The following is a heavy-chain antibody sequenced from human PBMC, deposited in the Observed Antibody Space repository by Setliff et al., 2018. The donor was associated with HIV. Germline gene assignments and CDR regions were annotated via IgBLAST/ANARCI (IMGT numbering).Heavy chain of an antibody. CDR3: ARDREYMDV. CDR1: GYNFTSNG. V-gene: IGHV1-18*01. J-gene: IGHJ6*03. CDR2: ISASKGNT. Sequence: ASVKVSCKASGYNFTSNGISWVRQAPGQGLEWMGRISASKGNTKSAQNLQGRVTMTTDTSTSTAHMELRSLRSDDTAVYYCARDREYMDVWGKGTTVTVSS.